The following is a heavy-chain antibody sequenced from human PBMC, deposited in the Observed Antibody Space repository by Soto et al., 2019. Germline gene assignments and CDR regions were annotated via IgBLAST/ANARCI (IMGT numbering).Heavy chain of an antibody. D-gene: IGHD6-19*01. Sequence: PVGSLRLSCAASGFTFSSYGRHWVRQAPGKGLEWVAVIWYDGSNKYYADSVKGRFTISRDNSKNTLYLQMNSLRAEDTAVYYCARDLPYSSGHRVLINAFDIWGQGTMVTVSS. CDR1: GFTFSSYG. CDR3: ARDLPYSSGHRVLINAFDI. J-gene: IGHJ3*02. V-gene: IGHV3-33*01. CDR2: IWYDGSNK.